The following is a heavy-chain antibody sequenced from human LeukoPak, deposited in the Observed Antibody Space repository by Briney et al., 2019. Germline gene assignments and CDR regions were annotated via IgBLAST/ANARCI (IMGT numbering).Heavy chain of an antibody. CDR2: IYYSGST. Sequence: SETLSLTCTVSGGSISSSSYYWGWIRQPPGKGLEWLGSIYYSGSTYYNSSLKSRVAVSVDTSKNQFSLKLSSVTAADTAVYYCARHSRGYSGYNWFDPWGQGTLVTVSS. D-gene: IGHD5-12*01. CDR1: GGSISSSSYY. J-gene: IGHJ5*02. V-gene: IGHV4-39*01. CDR3: ARHSRGYSGYNWFDP.